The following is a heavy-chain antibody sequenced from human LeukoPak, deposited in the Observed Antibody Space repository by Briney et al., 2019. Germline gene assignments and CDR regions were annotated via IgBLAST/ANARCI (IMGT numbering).Heavy chain of an antibody. CDR2: IYWDDDK. CDR3: AHRLEAAVFDY. J-gene: IGHJ4*02. Sequence: SGPTLVNPTQTLTLTCTISGFSLTSSAVAVGWIRQPPGKALEWLALIYWDDDKRYSPSLKSRLTITKDTSKNQVVLTMTNMGPVDTATYFCAHRLEAAVFDYWGRGALVTVSS. CDR1: GFSLTSSAVA. V-gene: IGHV2-5*02. D-gene: IGHD6-13*01.